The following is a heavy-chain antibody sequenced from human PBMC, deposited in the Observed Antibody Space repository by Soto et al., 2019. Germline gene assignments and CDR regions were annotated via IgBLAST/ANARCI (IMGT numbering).Heavy chain of an antibody. CDR1: GFTFDDYA. Sequence: EVQLVESGGGLVQPGGSLRLSCAASGFTFDDYAIHWVRQIPGKGLEWVSGISWNGDATGYADSVKGRFTISRDNAKNSLYLQMDSLKSEDTAMYYCANPPLYGSWFDCWGQGTLVTVSS. CDR3: ANPPLYGSWFDC. J-gene: IGHJ4*02. D-gene: IGHD3-10*01. V-gene: IGHV3-9*01. CDR2: ISWNGDAT.